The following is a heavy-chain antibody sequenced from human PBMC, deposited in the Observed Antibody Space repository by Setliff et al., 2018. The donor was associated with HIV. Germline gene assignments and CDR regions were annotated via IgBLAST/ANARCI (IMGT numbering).Heavy chain of an antibody. CDR2: NGIINGAK. D-gene: IGHD3-9*01. V-gene: IGHV3-48*01. CDR3: VRDRDWAFDY. Sequence: GESPKISCAASGFTFSSYSMNWVRQAPGKGLEWISYNGIINGAKHYADSMEGRFTISRDDAKNSLYLQMDSLRAEDTAVYYCVRDRDWAFDYWGQGILVTVSS. J-gene: IGHJ4*02. CDR1: GFTFSSYS.